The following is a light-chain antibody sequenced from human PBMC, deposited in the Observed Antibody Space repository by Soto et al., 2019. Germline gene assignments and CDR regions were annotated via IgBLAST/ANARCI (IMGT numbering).Light chain of an antibody. CDR1: SSDVGGYKY. J-gene: IGLJ1*01. CDR2: EVS. V-gene: IGLV2-8*01. CDR3: CSYAGSNNYV. Sequence: QSVLTQPPSASGSPGQSVTISCTGTSSDVGGYKYVSWLQQHRGKAPKLMICEVSKRPSGVPDRFSGSRSGNTASLTVSGLQAEDESDYYCCSYAGSNNYVFGTGTKLAVL.